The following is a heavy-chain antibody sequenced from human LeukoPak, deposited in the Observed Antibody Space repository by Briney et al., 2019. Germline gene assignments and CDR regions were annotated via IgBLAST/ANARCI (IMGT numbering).Heavy chain of an antibody. V-gene: IGHV4-34*01. D-gene: IGHD6-13*01. Sequence: PSETLSLXCAVYGGSFSGYYWSWIRQPPGKGLEWIGEINHSGSTNYNPSLKSRVTISVDTSKNQFSLKLSSVTAADPAVYYCAVIAAAPDFDYWGQGTLVTVSS. CDR2: INHSGST. CDR1: GGSFSGYY. CDR3: AVIAAAPDFDY. J-gene: IGHJ4*02.